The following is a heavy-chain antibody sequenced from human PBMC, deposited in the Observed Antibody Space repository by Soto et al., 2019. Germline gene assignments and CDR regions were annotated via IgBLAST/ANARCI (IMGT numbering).Heavy chain of an antibody. CDR3: ASGRILYPSTGVYFDY. D-gene: IGHD2-8*01. J-gene: IGHJ4*02. CDR2: IIPIFGTA. V-gene: IGHV1-69*06. CDR1: GGTFSSYA. Sequence: QVQLVQSGAEVKKPGSSVKVSCKASGGTFSSYAISWVRQAPGQGLEWMGGIIPIFGTANYAQKFQGRVTSTADKSTSTAYMELSSLRSEDTAVYYCASGRILYPSTGVYFDYWGQGTLVTVSS.